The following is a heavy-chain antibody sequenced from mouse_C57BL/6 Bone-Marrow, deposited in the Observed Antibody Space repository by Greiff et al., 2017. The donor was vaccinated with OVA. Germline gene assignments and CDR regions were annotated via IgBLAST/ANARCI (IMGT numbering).Heavy chain of an antibody. J-gene: IGHJ2*01. Sequence: EVQLQQSGPELVKPGASVKISCKASGYTFTDYYMNWVKQSHGKSLEWIGDINPNNGGTSYKQKFKGKATLTVDKSSSTAYMELRSMTSEDSAVYYCARRDYDDHGHYFDYWGQGTTLTVSS. V-gene: IGHV1-26*01. CDR3: ARRDYDDHGHYFDY. D-gene: IGHD2-13*01. CDR1: GYTFTDYY. CDR2: INPNNGGT.